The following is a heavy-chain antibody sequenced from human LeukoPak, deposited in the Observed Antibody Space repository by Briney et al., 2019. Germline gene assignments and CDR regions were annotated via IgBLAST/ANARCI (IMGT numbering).Heavy chain of an antibody. CDR1: GASIGSYY. Sequence: KASETLSLTCTVSGASIGSYYWSWIRQPPGKGLEWIGYISQNGYTKYTPSLKSQVTISRDTSENQFSLILSSVTAADTAVYYCTRHDVVAVIGHGMAVWGQGTTVTVSS. CDR2: ISQNGYT. V-gene: IGHV4-59*08. CDR3: TRHDVVAVIGHGMAV. D-gene: IGHD2-15*01. J-gene: IGHJ6*02.